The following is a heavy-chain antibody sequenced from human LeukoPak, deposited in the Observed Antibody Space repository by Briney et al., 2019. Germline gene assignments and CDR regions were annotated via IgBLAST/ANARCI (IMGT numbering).Heavy chain of an antibody. J-gene: IGHJ4*02. Sequence: SETVSGKESGYTFTSYYVHWVRQAPGHGLEWMGIINPSGGSTSYAQKFQGRVAMTRDKSTSTVYMELGRLRSEETAVYYCARAGENSCSHYFDYWGQGTLVTVSS. V-gene: IGHV1-46*03. D-gene: IGHD6-6*01. CDR3: ARAGENSCSHYFDY. CDR1: GYTFTSYY. CDR2: INPSGGST.